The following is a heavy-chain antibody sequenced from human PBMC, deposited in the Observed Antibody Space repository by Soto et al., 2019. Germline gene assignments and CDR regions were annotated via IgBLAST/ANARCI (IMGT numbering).Heavy chain of an antibody. V-gene: IGHV3-33*01. CDR3: ARGGVGVTTAPDAFDI. CDR1: GFTFSSYG. CDR2: IWYDGSNK. J-gene: IGHJ3*02. D-gene: IGHD4-17*01. Sequence: PGGSLRLSCAASGFTFSSYGMHWVRQAPGKGLEWVAVIWYDGSNKYYADSVKGRFTISRDNSKNTLYLQMNSLRAEDTAVYYCARGGVGVTTAPDAFDIWGQGTMVTVSS.